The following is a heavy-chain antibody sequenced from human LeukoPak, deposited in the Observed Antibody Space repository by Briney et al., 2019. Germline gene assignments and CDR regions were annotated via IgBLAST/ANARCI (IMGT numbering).Heavy chain of an antibody. CDR3: AKDGRCSTTNCYGYMDV. Sequence: PGGSLRLSCAASGFTFDDYAMHWVRQAPGKGLEWVSLISGDGGGTSSADSLKGRFTTSRDNSKNSLYLQMNSLTTDDAALYYCAKDGRCSTTNCYGYMDVWGKGTTVTVSS. CDR1: GFTFDDYA. V-gene: IGHV3-43*02. D-gene: IGHD2-2*01. J-gene: IGHJ6*03. CDR2: ISGDGGGT.